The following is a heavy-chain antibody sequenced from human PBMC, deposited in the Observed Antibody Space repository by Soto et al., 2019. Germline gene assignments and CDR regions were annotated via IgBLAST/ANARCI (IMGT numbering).Heavy chain of an antibody. CDR2: IIPIFGTA. J-gene: IGHJ6*02. D-gene: IGHD6-19*01. V-gene: IGHV1-69*13. CDR3: AKVRYSSPMGYYYGMDV. Sequence: SVKVSCKASRVAFSKFIVTWVRQAPGLGLEWVGGIIPIFGTANYAQKFQGRVTITADESTSTSYMEVNNLRSEDTAVYYCAKVRYSSPMGYYYGMDVWGQGTKVTVSS. CDR1: RVAFSKFI.